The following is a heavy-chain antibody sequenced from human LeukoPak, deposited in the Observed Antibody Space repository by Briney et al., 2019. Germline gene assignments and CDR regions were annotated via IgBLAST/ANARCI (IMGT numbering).Heavy chain of an antibody. CDR1: GYTFTSYY. CDR2: INPSGGST. V-gene: IGHV1-46*01. D-gene: IGHD3-3*01. CDR3: AREYYDFWSGYYGYNWFDP. Sequence: GGSLRLSCAASGYTFTSYYMHWVRQAPGQGLEWMGIINPSGGSTSYAQKFQGRVTMTRDTSTSTVYMELSSLRSEDTAVYYCAREYYDFWSGYYGYNWFDPWGQGTLVTVSS. J-gene: IGHJ5*02.